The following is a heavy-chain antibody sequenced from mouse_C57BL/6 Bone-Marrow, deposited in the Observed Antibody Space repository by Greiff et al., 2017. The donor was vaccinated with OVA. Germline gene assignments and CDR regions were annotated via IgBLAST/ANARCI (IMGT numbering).Heavy chain of an antibody. CDR1: GYTFTSYW. D-gene: IGHD2-3*01. V-gene: IGHV1-72*01. CDR2: IDPNSGGT. J-gene: IGHJ2*01. CDR3: ALTYDGYYYFDY. Sequence: QVHVKQPGAELVKPGASVKLSCKASGYTFTSYWMHWVKQRPGRGLEWIGRIDPNSGGTKYNEKFKSKATLTVDKPSSTAYMQLSSLTSEDSAVYYCALTYDGYYYFDYWGQGTTLTVSS.